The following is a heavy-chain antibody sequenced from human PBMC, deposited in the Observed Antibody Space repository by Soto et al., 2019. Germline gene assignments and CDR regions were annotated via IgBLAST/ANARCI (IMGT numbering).Heavy chain of an antibody. Sequence: GGSLRLSCAASGFTFSSYAMHWVRQAPGKGLEWVAVISYDGSNKYYADSVKGRFTISRDNSKNTLYLQMNSLRAEDTAVYYCAREDPYYDFWSGFDYWGQGTLVTVSS. CDR2: ISYDGSNK. D-gene: IGHD3-3*01. V-gene: IGHV3-30-3*01. CDR3: AREDPYYDFWSGFDY. J-gene: IGHJ4*02. CDR1: GFTFSSYA.